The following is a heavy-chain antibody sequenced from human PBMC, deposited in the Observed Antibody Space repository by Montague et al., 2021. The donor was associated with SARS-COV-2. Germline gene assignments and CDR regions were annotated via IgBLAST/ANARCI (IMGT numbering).Heavy chain of an antibody. J-gene: IGHJ4*02. Sequence: SETLSLTCTVSGDSISNSSYYWGWLRQPPGKGLEWIGSIYYSGSTYYNPSLKSRVTISVDTSKNQVSLKLNSVTAADTAVYYCARVRQWLVPFDYWGQGTLVTVSS. CDR2: IYYSGST. CDR3: ARVRQWLVPFDY. CDR1: GDSISNSSYY. D-gene: IGHD6-19*01. V-gene: IGHV4-39*07.